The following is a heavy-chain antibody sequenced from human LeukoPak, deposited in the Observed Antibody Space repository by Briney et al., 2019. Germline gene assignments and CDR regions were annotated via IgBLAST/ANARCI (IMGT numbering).Heavy chain of an antibody. CDR1: GFSFASYD. Sequence: GGSLRLSCVASGFSFASYDIHWVRQAPGKGLEWMTFIESDGSKEYYADSVKGRFTISRDNSMNAVNVQMNSLRPEDTAVCYCAKEGSGWYYLDYWGQGTVVTVSA. CDR3: AKEGSGWYYLDY. J-gene: IGHJ4*02. D-gene: IGHD6-19*01. V-gene: IGHV3-30*02. CDR2: IESDGSKE.